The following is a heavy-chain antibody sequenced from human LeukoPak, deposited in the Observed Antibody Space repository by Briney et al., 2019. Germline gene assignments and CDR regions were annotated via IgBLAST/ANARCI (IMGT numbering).Heavy chain of an antibody. V-gene: IGHV3-7*04. D-gene: IGHD1-26*01. Sequence: GGTLRLSCAASGFTFSSYWMSWVRQAPGKGLEWVANIKQDGSEKYYVHSVTGRFTISRDNAKNSLYLQMNSLRAEDTAVYYCARDTLVGATDYWGQGTLVTVSS. CDR1: GFTFSSYW. J-gene: IGHJ4*02. CDR2: IKQDGSEK. CDR3: ARDTLVGATDY.